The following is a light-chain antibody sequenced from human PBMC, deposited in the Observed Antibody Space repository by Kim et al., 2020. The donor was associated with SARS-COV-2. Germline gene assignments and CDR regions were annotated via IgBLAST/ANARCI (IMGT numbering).Light chain of an antibody. V-gene: IGKV1-39*01. CDR3: QQSYRTPYT. CDR2: AAS. CDR1: QSITNY. J-gene: IGKJ2*01. Sequence: SASVEDRVTITCRASQSITNYLNWYQQRPGKAPKLLIYAASSLQSGVPLRFSGSGSGTDFTLTISSLQREDFATYYCQQSYRTPYTSGQGTKLEI.